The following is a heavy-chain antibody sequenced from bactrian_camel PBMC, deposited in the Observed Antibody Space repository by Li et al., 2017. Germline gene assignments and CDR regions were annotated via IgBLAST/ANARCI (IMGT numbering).Heavy chain of an antibody. V-gene: IGHV3S10*01. J-gene: IGHJ6*01. CDR1: EFTFSSRT. CDR2: IERDGST. CDR3: TRDGGNYYPFSY. D-gene: IGHD2*01. Sequence: DVQLVESGGGLVQPGGSLRLSCAVSEFTFSSRTMSWVRQAPGKGLEWVSSIERDGSTYYADSVKGRFTISRDNAKNTLYLQMNSLQVEDTAVYYCTRDGGNYYPFSYWGQGTQVTVS.